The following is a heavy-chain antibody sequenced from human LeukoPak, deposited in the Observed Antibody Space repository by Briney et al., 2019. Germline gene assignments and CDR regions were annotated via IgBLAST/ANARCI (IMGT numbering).Heavy chain of an antibody. CDR3: ARQSEYCSSTSCYTGLLDY. Sequence: SETLSLTCTVSGGSISSYYWSWIRQPPGKGLEWIGYIYTSGSTNYNPSPKSRVTISVDTSKNQFSLKLSSVTAADTAVYYCARQSEYCSSTSCYTGLLDYWGQGTLVTVSS. V-gene: IGHV4-4*09. D-gene: IGHD2-2*01. CDR1: GGSISSYY. J-gene: IGHJ4*02. CDR2: IYTSGST.